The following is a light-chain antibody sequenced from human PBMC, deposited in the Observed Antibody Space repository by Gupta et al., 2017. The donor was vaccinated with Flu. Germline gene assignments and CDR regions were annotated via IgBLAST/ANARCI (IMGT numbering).Light chain of an antibody. V-gene: IGLV2-8*01. CDR2: EVN. Sequence: QSITISCTGTSNDGGFYNYVSWHQQHPGKAPRLMIYEVNKRPAGAPDRFSGSTSGTTASLTVSGLQAEDEDDYYCSSYTGYSTIFGGGTKLTVL. J-gene: IGLJ2*01. CDR3: SSYTGYSTI. CDR1: SNDGGFYNY.